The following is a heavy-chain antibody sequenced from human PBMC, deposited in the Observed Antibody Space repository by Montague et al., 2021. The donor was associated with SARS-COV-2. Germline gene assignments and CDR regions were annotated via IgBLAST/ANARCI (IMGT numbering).Heavy chain of an antibody. J-gene: IGHJ5*02. CDR3: ARGRDQLGWFDP. V-gene: IGHV4-59*01. Sequence: SETLSLTCTVSGGSISSYYWSWIRQPPGEGLEWIGYMSYSGTTNYNPSLRSRLTMSIDTSKDQLSLKLSSLTAADAAVYYCARGRDQLGWFDPWGQGTLVTVSS. D-gene: IGHD7-27*01. CDR1: GGSISSYY. CDR2: MSYSGTT.